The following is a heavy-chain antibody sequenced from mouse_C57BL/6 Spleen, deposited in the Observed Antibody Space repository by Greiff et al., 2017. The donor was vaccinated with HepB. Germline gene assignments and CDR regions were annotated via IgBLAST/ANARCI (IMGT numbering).Heavy chain of an antibody. CDR2: IRNKANGYTT. CDR3: ARYRGGYETGAMDY. Sequence: DVMLVESGGGLVQPGGSLSLSCAASGFTFTDYYMSWVRQPPGKALEWLGFIRNKANGYTTEYSASVKGRFTISRDNSQSILYLQMNALRAEDSATYYCARYRGGYETGAMDYWGQGTSVTVSS. V-gene: IGHV7-3*01. CDR1: GFTFTDYY. J-gene: IGHJ4*01. D-gene: IGHD2-2*01.